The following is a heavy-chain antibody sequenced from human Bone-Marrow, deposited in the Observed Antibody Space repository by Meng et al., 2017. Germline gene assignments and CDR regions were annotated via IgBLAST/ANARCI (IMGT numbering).Heavy chain of an antibody. CDR1: GFTFDDYG. CDR3: VVWFGEGRYYYYGMDV. V-gene: IGHV3-20*04. J-gene: IGHJ6*02. CDR2: INWNGGST. Sequence: GESLKISCAASGFTFDDYGMSWVRQAPGKGLEWVSGINWNGGSTGYADSVKGRFTISRDNAKNSLYLQMNSLRAEDTAVYYCVVWFGEGRYYYYGMDVWGQGTTVTVSS. D-gene: IGHD3-10*01.